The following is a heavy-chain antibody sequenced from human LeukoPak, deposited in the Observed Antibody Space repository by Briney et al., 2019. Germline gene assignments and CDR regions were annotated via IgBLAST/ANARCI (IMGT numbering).Heavy chain of an antibody. J-gene: IGHJ4*02. Sequence: GGSLRLSCAASGVTFSNYVMGWVRQDPGKGLQWVSIINGSGSFTSYEDSVKGRLTISRENSKNTLYLQMNRLRAEDTAVYYCAKAEGYCSGTWCFRWFDWWGQGTLVTVSS. CDR2: INGSGSFT. D-gene: IGHD2-15*01. CDR1: GVTFSNYV. V-gene: IGHV3-23*03. CDR3: AKAEGYCSGTWCFRWFDW.